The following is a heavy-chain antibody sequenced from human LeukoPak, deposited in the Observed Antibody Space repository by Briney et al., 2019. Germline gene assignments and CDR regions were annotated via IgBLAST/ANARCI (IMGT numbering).Heavy chain of an antibody. J-gene: IGHJ3*02. CDR3: AREPDCSSTSCARSDACDI. CDR2: TYYRSKWYN. D-gene: IGHD2-2*01. V-gene: IGHV6-1*01. Sequence: SQTLSLTCAISGDSVSSDSAAWNWIRQSPSRGLEWVGRTYYRSKWYNDYAVSVKSRITIIPDTSKNQYSLQLNSVTPEDTAVYYCAREPDCSSTSCARSDACDIWGQGTMATVSS. CDR1: GDSVSSDSAA.